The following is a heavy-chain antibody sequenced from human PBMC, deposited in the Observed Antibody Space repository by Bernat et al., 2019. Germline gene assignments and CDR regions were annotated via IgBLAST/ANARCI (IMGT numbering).Heavy chain of an antibody. CDR2: ISTYQGNT. J-gene: IGHJ4*02. D-gene: IGHD1-7*01. CDR1: GYIFVTYL. CDR3: ARGSNVNWNYYH. V-gene: IGHV1-18*01. Sequence: QVQLVQSGPEMKKPGASVKVSCKASGYIFVTYLISWVRQAPVQGLEWMGWISTYQGNTRFAQKFQGRVTLTTDSYTSTVYMELRNLRTNDTAVYYWARGSNVNWNYYHWGEGTLVTVAS.